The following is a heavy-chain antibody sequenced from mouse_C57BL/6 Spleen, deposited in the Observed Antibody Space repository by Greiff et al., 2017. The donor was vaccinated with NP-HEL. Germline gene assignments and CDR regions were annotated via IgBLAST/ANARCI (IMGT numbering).Heavy chain of an antibody. Sequence: EVKLMESGGGLVKPGGSLKLSCAASGFTFSSYTMSWVRQTPEKRLEWVATISGGGGNTYYPDSVKGRFTISRDNAKNTLYLQMSSLRSEDTALYYCARHYYGFAYWGQGTLVTVSA. D-gene: IGHD1-2*01. CDR2: ISGGGGNT. J-gene: IGHJ3*01. V-gene: IGHV5-9*01. CDR1: GFTFSSYT. CDR3: ARHYYGFAY.